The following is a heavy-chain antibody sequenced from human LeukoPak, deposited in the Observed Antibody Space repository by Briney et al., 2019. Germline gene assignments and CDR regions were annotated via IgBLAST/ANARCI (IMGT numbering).Heavy chain of an antibody. J-gene: IGHJ4*02. CDR3: ATTRESSRGWYGLYY. Sequence: GASVKVSCKASGYTFTSYDIHWVRQATGQGLEWMGWMNPNSGNTGYAQKFQGRVTMTRNTSISTAYMELSSLRSEDTAVYYCATTRESSRGWYGLYYWGQGTLVTVSS. D-gene: IGHD6-19*01. CDR1: GYTFTSYD. CDR2: MNPNSGNT. V-gene: IGHV1-8*01.